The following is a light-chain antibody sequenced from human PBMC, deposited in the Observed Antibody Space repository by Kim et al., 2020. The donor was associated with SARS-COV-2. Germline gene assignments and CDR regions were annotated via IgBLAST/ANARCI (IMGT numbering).Light chain of an antibody. CDR2: YAS. CDR1: QSVGTY. CDR3: QQRSNWPLT. V-gene: IGKV3-11*01. J-gene: IGKJ4*01. Sequence: EIVLTQSPATLSLSPGERATLSCRASQSVGTYLAWYQRKPGQAPRLLIYYASNRATGIPARFSGSGSETDFTLTINSLEPDDFAVYYCQQRSNWPLTFGGGTKVDIK.